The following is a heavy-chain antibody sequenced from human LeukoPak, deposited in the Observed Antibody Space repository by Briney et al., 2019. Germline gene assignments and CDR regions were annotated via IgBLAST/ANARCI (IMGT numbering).Heavy chain of an antibody. D-gene: IGHD6-19*01. CDR3: ARGLWLESKPDY. J-gene: IGHJ4*02. Sequence: GASVKVSCKASGYTFTTYYMHWVRQAPGKGLEWMGKINPTGGSTTYAQKFQGRVTMTRDMSTNTVYMELSSLRSEDTAVYYCARGLWLESKPDYWGQGTLVTVSS. CDR2: INPTGGST. CDR1: GYTFTTYY. V-gene: IGHV1-46*01.